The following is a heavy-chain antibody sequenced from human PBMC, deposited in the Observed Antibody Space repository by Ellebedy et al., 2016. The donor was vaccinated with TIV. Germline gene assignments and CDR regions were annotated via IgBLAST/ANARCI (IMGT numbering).Heavy chain of an antibody. CDR3: ARSGTQRGYSYAYYFDY. CDR1: GGSVSSGSYY. J-gene: IGHJ4*02. Sequence: SETLSLTCTVSGGSVSSGSYYWSWIRQPPGKGLEWIGYIYYSGSTNYNPSLKSRVTISVDTSKNQFSLKLSSVTAADTAVYYCARSGTQRGYSYAYYFDYWGQGTLVTVSS. V-gene: IGHV4-61*01. CDR2: IYYSGST. D-gene: IGHD5-18*01.